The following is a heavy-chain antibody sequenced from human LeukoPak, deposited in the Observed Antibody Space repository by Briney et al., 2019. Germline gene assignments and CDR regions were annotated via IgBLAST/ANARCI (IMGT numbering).Heavy chain of an antibody. V-gene: IGHV4-59*11. CDR2: IYYSGST. CDR1: GGSISSHY. Sequence: SETLSLTCTVSGGSISSHYWSWIRQPPGKGLKWIGYIYYSGSTNYNPSLKSRVTISVDTSKNQFSLKLSSVTAADTAVYYCARKAAAGNYYYYYMDVWGKGTTVTVSS. D-gene: IGHD6-13*01. J-gene: IGHJ6*03. CDR3: ARKAAAGNYYYYYMDV.